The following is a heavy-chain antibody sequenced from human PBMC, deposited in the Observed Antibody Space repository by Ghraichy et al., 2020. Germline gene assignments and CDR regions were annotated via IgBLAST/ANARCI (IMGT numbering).Heavy chain of an antibody. J-gene: IGHJ4*02. CDR3: TRRGCGYDYLDY. V-gene: IGHV3-72*01. CDR2: SRNKVNSYTT. Sequence: GGSLRLSCAASGFTFSDYYMDWVRQAPGKGLEWVGRSRNKVNSYTTEHAPSVRGRFTISRDESKNSLYLQMNSLKTEDTAVYFCTRRGCGYDYLDYWGQGALVTVSS. D-gene: IGHD3-22*01. CDR1: GFTFSDYY.